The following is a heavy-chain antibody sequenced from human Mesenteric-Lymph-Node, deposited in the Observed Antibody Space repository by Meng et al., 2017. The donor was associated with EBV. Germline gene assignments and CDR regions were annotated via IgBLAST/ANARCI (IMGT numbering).Heavy chain of an antibody. V-gene: IGHV2-5*02. CDR1: GFSLSTSGVG. CDR3: AQKAELSRNRYFDV. J-gene: IGHJ3*01. CDR2: IYWDDDK. Sequence: QITLKESGPTLVKPTQTLTLTCTFSGFSLSTSGVGVGWIRQPPGKALEWLALIYWDDDKRYRPSLRSRLTITKDTSKNQVILTMANMDPVDTATYYCAQKAELSRNRYFDVWGQGTMVTVSS. D-gene: IGHD3-16*02.